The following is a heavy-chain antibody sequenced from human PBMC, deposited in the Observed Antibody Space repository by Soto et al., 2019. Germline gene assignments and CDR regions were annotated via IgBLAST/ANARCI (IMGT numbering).Heavy chain of an antibody. D-gene: IGHD6-25*01. CDR2: ISYDGSNK. J-gene: IGHJ6*02. CDR3: ASCIAAMNGMDV. Sequence: QVQLVESGGGVVQPGRSLRLSCAASGFTFSSYAMHWVRQAPGKGLEWVAVISYDGSNKYYADSVKGRFTISRDNAKNSLYLQMNSLRAEDTAVYYCASCIAAMNGMDVWGQGTTVTVSS. CDR1: GFTFSSYA. V-gene: IGHV3-30-3*01.